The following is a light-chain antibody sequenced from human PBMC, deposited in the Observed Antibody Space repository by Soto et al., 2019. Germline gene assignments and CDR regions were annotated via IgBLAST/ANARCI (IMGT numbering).Light chain of an antibody. Sequence: EIVLTQSPDPLSLSSGERATLSCRASQRISNYYLAWYHQKPGQAPRLLIYGASSRATGVPDRFSGSGSGTDFTLTISRLEPEDFAVYYCQQYGSSPLTFGGGTKVEIK. CDR2: GAS. CDR1: QRISNYY. CDR3: QQYGSSPLT. J-gene: IGKJ4*01. V-gene: IGKV3-20*01.